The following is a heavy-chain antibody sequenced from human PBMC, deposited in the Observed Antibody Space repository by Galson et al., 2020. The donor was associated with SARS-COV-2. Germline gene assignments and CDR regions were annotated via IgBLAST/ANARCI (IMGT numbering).Heavy chain of an antibody. V-gene: IGHV4-34*01. Sequence: SETLSLTCAVYGGSFSGYYWSWIRQPPGKGLEWIGEINHSGSTNYNPSLKSRVTISVDTSKNQFSLKLSSVTAADTAVYYCARGSVEAAAGIGYYYYGMDVWGQGTTVTVSS. CDR1: GGSFSGYY. D-gene: IGHD6-13*01. J-gene: IGHJ6*02. CDR2: INHSGST. CDR3: ARGSVEAAAGIGYYYYGMDV.